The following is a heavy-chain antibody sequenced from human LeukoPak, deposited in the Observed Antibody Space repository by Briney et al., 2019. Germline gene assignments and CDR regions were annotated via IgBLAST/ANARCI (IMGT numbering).Heavy chain of an antibody. D-gene: IGHD6-13*01. CDR2: ISSSSSYI. V-gene: IGHV3-21*04. Sequence: GGSLRLSCAASGFTFSSYSMNWVRQAPGKGLEWVSSISSSSSYIYYADSVKGRFTISRGNAKNSLYLQMNSLRAEDTAVYYCARGGQLVLTQNWFDPWGQGTLVTVSS. CDR1: GFTFSSYS. J-gene: IGHJ5*02. CDR3: ARGGQLVLTQNWFDP.